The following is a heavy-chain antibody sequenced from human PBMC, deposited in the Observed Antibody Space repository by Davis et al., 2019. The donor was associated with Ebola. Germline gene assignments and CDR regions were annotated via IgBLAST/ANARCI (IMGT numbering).Heavy chain of an antibody. J-gene: IGHJ6*03. V-gene: IGHV4-34*01. CDR2: INHSGST. CDR3: ARQHYYYYYMDV. Sequence: SETLSLTCTVSGGSISSYYWSWIRQPAGKGLEWIGEINHSGSTNYNPSLKSRVTISVDTSKNQFSLKLNSVTAADTALYYCARQHYYYYYMDVWGKGTTVTVSS. CDR1: GGSISSYY.